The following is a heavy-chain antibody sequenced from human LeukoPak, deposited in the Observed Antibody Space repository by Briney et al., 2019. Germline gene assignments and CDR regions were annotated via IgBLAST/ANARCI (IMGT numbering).Heavy chain of an antibody. J-gene: IGHJ4*02. CDR1: GFTFNSYW. D-gene: IGHD1-7*01. CDR2: IKQDGGQK. CDR3: ARDGDYNWNYRSGFDY. Sequence: PGGSLRLSCAASGFTFNSYWMSWVRQAPGKGLEWVANIKQDGGQKFYVDSVKGRFTISRDNAKNSLYLQMNSLRAEDTAVYYCARDGDYNWNYRSGFDYWGQGTLVTVSS. V-gene: IGHV3-7*01.